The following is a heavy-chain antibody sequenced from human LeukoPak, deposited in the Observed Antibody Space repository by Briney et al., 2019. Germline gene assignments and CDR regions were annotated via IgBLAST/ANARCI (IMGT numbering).Heavy chain of an antibody. Sequence: PGGSLRLSCAASGFTFDDYAMHWVRQAPGKGLEWVSGINWNGGSTGYADSVKGRFTISRDNAKNSLYLQMNSLRAEDTALYYCARGGKAMVTLSYYYYMDVWGKGTTVTVSS. D-gene: IGHD5-18*01. CDR1: GFTFDDYA. CDR2: INWNGGST. V-gene: IGHV3-20*04. J-gene: IGHJ6*03. CDR3: ARGGKAMVTLSYYYYMDV.